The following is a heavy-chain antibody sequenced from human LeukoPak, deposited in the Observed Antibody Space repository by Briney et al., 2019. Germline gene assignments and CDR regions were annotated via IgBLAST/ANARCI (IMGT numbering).Heavy chain of an antibody. CDR2: IFYSGYT. D-gene: IGHD3-22*01. CDR1: SRSFSSYY. J-gene: IGHJ4*02. Sequence: SETLSLTCTVSSRSFSSYYWSWTRQPPGKGLVCLGYIFYSGYTNYNPALKSRVTISVHTSKNQFSLKLSSVTAADSALYYCARSGTYDSSGYSNDYWGQGTLVTVSS. CDR3: ARSGTYDSSGYSNDY. V-gene: IGHV4-59*13.